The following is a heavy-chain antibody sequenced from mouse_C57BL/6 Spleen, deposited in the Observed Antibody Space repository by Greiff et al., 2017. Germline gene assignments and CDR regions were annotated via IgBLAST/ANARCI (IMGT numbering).Heavy chain of an antibody. CDR2: INPNNGGT. J-gene: IGHJ4*01. CDR3: AKRSYDPSYGMDY. V-gene: IGHV1-26*01. CDR1: GYTFTDYY. Sequence: EVQLQQSGPELVKPGASVKISCKASGYTFTDYYMNWVKQSHGKSLEWIGDINPNNGGTSYNQKVKGKATLTVDKSSSTAYMELRSLTSDDSAVYYCAKRSYDPSYGMDYWGQGTSVTVSS. D-gene: IGHD2-3*01.